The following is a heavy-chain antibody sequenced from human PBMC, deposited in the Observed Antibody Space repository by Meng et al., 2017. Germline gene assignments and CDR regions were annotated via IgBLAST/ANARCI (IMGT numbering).Heavy chain of an antibody. D-gene: IGHD2-15*01. Sequence: GGSLRLSCAASGFTFSRYAMHWVRQAPGKGLEWVAVISYDGSNKYYADSVKGRFTISRDNSKDTLYLQMNSLRAEDTAVYYCARPILGYCSGGSCYETLNAFDIWGQGTMVTVSS. CDR2: ISYDGSNK. CDR3: ARPILGYCSGGSCYETLNAFDI. J-gene: IGHJ3*02. V-gene: IGHV3-30*01. CDR1: GFTFSRYA.